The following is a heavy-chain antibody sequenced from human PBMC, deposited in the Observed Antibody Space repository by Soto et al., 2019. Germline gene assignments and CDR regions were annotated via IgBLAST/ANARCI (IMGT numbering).Heavy chain of an antibody. D-gene: IGHD6-19*01. CDR1: GYTLTELS. Sequence: ASVKVSCKVSGYTLTELSMHWVRQAPGKGLEWMGGFDPEDGETIYAQKFQGRVTMTEDTSTDTAYMELSSLRSEDTAVYYCATVRKAVAGNDWFDPWGQGTLVTVSS. CDR2: FDPEDGET. J-gene: IGHJ5*02. V-gene: IGHV1-24*01. CDR3: ATVRKAVAGNDWFDP.